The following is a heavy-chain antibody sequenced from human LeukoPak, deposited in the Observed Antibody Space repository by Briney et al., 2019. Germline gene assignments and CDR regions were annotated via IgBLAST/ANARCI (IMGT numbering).Heavy chain of an antibody. D-gene: IGHD2-21*01. CDR1: TFVFSVSS. CDR2: ISRGGNAK. J-gene: IGHJ4*02. CDR3: ADSEFDIPAAFDL. V-gene: IGHV3-21*01. Sequence: GGSLRLSCAASTFVFSVSSMNWVRQAPGKGLEWVSSISRGGNAKHYADSVKGRFTISRDNAKNSLYLQMDSLRVEDTAVFFAADSEFDIPAAFDLWGQGTLVTVSS.